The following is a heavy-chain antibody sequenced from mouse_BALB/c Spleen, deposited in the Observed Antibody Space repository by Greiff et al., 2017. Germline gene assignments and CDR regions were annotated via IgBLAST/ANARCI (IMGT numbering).Heavy chain of an antibody. V-gene: IGHV2-9*02. CDR3: AKRSKDWYFDV. CDR2: IWAGGST. D-gene: IGHD2-5*01. J-gene: IGHJ1*01. CDR1: GFSLTSYG. Sequence: QVQLKQSGPGLVAPSQSLSITCTVSGFSLTSYGVHWVRQPPGKGLEWLGVIWAGGSTNYNSALMSRLSISKDNSKSQVFLKLNSLQTDDTATYYCAKRSKDWYFDVWGAGTTVTVSS.